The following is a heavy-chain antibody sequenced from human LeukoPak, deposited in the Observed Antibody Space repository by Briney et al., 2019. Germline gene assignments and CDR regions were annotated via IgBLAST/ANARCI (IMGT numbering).Heavy chain of an antibody. V-gene: IGHV3-48*01. J-gene: IGHJ4*02. D-gene: IGHD2-2*01. CDR2: ISSSSSTI. Sequence: GGSLRLSRAASGFTFSSYSMNWVRQAPGKGLEWVSYISSSSSTIYYADSVKGRFTISRDNAKNSLYLQMNSLRAEDTAVYYCARDGMVVVPAATFDYWGQGTLVTVSS. CDR3: ARDGMVVVPAATFDY. CDR1: GFTFSSYS.